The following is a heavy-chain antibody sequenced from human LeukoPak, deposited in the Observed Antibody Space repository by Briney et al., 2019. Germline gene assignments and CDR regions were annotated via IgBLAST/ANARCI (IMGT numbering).Heavy chain of an antibody. D-gene: IGHD2-2*01. CDR2: IIPILGIA. Sequence: VKVSCKASGGTFSSYTISWVRQAPGQGLEWMGRIIPILGIANYAQKFQGRVTITADKSTSTAYMELSSLRSEDTAVYYCARTGGYCSSTSCHIDYWGQGTLVTVSS. J-gene: IGHJ4*02. CDR3: ARTGGYCSSTSCHIDY. CDR1: GGTFSSYT. V-gene: IGHV1-69*02.